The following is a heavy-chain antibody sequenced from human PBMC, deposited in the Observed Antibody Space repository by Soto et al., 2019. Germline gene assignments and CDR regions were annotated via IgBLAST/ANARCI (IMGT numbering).Heavy chain of an antibody. Sequence: EVQLVESGGGLVKPGGSLRLSCISSGFTFRTYTMNWVRQAPGKGLEWVSGIRGFSPYTFYAESVKGRFTISRDNAKNSLYLKMNSLRAEDTAVYYCARDREYDPHAYYYTAMDVWAQGTTVTVS. CDR1: GFTFRTYT. J-gene: IGHJ6*02. D-gene: IGHD3-3*01. V-gene: IGHV3-21*01. CDR2: IRGFSPYT. CDR3: ARDREYDPHAYYYTAMDV.